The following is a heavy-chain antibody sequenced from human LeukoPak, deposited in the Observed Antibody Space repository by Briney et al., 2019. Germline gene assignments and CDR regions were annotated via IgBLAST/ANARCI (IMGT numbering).Heavy chain of an antibody. CDR3: AREGGFGYDDAFDT. Sequence: PGGSLRLSSAASGXTVSRNYMSWVRQAPGKGLEWISYISGSGSSIFYADSLQGRFTVSRDNAKNSVYLQMNSLRAEDTAVYYCAREGGFGYDDAFDTWGHGTTVTVSS. J-gene: IGHJ3*02. V-gene: IGHV3-48*03. D-gene: IGHD3-16*02. CDR1: GXTVSRNY. CDR2: ISGSGSSI.